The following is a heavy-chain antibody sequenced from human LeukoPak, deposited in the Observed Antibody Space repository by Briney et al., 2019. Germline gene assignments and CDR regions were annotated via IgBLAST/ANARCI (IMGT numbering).Heavy chain of an antibody. CDR2: INPNSGST. J-gene: IGHJ4*02. CDR1: GYTFTGYY. CDR3: TRDLPYSSSWESIDY. Sequence: ASVKVSCKASGYTFTGYYMHWVRQAPGQGLEWMGWINPNSGSTNYAQKFQGRVTMTRDTSISTAYMELSRLRSDDTAVYYCTRDLPYSSSWESIDYWGQGTLVTVSS. D-gene: IGHD6-13*01. V-gene: IGHV1-2*02.